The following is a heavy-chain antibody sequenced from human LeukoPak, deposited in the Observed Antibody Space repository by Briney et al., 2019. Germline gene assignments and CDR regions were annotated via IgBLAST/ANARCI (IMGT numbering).Heavy chain of an antibody. CDR1: GASISSGDYY. CDR3: ARGRGVPYYYDSSGYYPADY. J-gene: IGHJ4*02. Sequence: SETLSLTCTVSGASISSGDYYWSWIRQPPGEGLECIGHIYYSGSTYYNPSLKSRVTISVDTSKNQFSLKLSSVTAADTAVYYCARGRGVPYYYDSSGYYPADYWGQGTLVTVSS. D-gene: IGHD3-22*01. V-gene: IGHV4-30-4*01. CDR2: IYYSGST.